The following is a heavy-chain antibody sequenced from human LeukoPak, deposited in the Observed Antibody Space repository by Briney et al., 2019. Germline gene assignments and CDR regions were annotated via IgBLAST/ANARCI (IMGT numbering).Heavy chain of an antibody. J-gene: IGHJ4*02. CDR3: ARQDPIIVGASNGY. V-gene: IGHV3-30*02. CDR1: GFTFSTYG. Sequence: GGSLRLSCAASGFTFSTYGMHWVRQAPGKGLQWVAFIRSDGSYNYYADSVKGRFTISRDNSKNTLYLQMNSLRDEDTAVYYCARQDPIIVGASNGYWGQGTLVTVSS. D-gene: IGHD1-26*01. CDR2: IRSDGSYN.